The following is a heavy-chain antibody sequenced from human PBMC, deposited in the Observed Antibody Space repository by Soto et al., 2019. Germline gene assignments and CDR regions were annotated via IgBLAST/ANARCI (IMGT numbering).Heavy chain of an antibody. V-gene: IGHV1-18*01. CDR3: ARGGYYDNSWGKLSHYGLDV. D-gene: IGHD3-16*01. Sequence: QVQLAQSANEVKKPGASVRVSCKAAGYTFIRYGIAWVRQAPGQGLEWMGWISPYNDYTVYAQKFQGRVSMTADTSTRTVHMNRRGLKSDDTAVYYCARGGYYDNSWGKLSHYGLDVWGQGTSVSVSS. CDR1: GYTFIRYG. J-gene: IGHJ6*02. CDR2: ISPYNDYT.